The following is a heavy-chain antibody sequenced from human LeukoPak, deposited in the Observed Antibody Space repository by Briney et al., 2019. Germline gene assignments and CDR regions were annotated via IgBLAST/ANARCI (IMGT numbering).Heavy chain of an antibody. J-gene: IGHJ4*02. D-gene: IGHD2-15*01. Sequence: GGSLRLSCAASGFTFSSYAMSWVRQAPGKGLEWVSAISGSGGSTYYADSVKGRFTISRDNSKNTLYLQMNGLRAEDTAVYYCAKGIVVVVAATGYFDYWGQGTLVTVSS. CDR2: ISGSGGST. CDR3: AKGIVVVVAATGYFDY. CDR1: GFTFSSYA. V-gene: IGHV3-23*01.